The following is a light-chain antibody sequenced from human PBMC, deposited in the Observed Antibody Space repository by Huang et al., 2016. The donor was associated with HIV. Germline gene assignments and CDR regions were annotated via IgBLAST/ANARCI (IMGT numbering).Light chain of an antibody. CDR1: QDINNV. J-gene: IGKJ4*01. CDR3: QQYDNLPLT. CDR2: DAS. Sequence: DIPMTQSPSSLSASVGDRVTITCQASQDINNVLNWYQQKPGKAPNRLIYDASNLEPGVPSRFSGSGSGTDFTFTISSLQPEDIATYYCQQYDNLPLTFGGGTKVVIK. V-gene: IGKV1-33*01.